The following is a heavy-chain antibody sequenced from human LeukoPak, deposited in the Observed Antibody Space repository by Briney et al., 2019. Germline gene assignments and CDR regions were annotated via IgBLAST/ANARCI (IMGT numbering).Heavy chain of an antibody. CDR3: ARQSSIAARRSYYYYMDV. V-gene: IGHV4-39*01. CDR2: IYYSGST. CDR1: GGSISSSSYY. D-gene: IGHD6-6*01. J-gene: IGHJ6*03. Sequence: SETLSLTCTVSGGSISSSSYYWGWIRQPPGKGLEWIGSIYYSGSTYYNPSLKSRVTISVDTSKNQFSPKLSSVTATDTAVYYCARQSSIAARRSYYYYMDVWGKGTTVTVSS.